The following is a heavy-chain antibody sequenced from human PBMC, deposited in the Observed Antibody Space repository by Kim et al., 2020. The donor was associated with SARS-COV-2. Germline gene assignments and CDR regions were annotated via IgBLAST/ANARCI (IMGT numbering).Heavy chain of an antibody. J-gene: IGHJ5*02. V-gene: IGHV4-59*13. CDR1: GGSISSYY. CDR3: ARDERDSSGWANWFDP. Sequence: SETLSLTCTVSGGSISSYYWSWIRQPPEKGLEWIGYIYYSGSTNYNPSLKSRVTISVDTSKNQFSLKLSSVTAADTAVYYCARDERDSSGWANWFDPWGQGTLVTVSS. D-gene: IGHD6-19*01. CDR2: IYYSGST.